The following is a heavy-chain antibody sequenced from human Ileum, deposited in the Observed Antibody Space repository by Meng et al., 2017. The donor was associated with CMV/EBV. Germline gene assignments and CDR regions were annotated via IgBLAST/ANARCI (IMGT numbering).Heavy chain of an antibody. Sequence: SGYTFTVYYMHGVGQAAGQRLEWMGWINPNSGGTTPAQKFQGRVTMNRDTSISTAYMELSSLRSDDTAVYFCTRGFSIIVSGNWFDPWGQGTLVTVSS. CDR3: TRGFSIIVSGNWFDP. CDR1: GYTFTVYY. V-gene: IGHV1-2*02. D-gene: IGHD5/OR15-5a*01. J-gene: IGHJ5*02. CDR2: INPNSGGT.